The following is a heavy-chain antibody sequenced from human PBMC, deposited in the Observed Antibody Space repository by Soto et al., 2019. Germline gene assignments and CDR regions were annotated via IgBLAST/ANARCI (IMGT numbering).Heavy chain of an antibody. CDR1: GGSFSGYY. Sequence: SETLSLTCAVYGGSFSGYYWSWIRQPPGKGLEWIGEINHSGSTNYNPSLKSRVTISVDTSKNQFSLKLSSVTAADTAVYYCPRIRTADLDVWGQGTTVTVSS. J-gene: IGHJ6*02. D-gene: IGHD6-25*01. CDR2: INHSGST. CDR3: PRIRTADLDV. V-gene: IGHV4-34*01.